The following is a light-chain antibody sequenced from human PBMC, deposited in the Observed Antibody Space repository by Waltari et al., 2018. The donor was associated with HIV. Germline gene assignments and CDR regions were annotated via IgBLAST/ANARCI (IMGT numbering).Light chain of an antibody. CDR1: QSILNY. CDR2: GGT. V-gene: IGKV1-39*01. J-gene: IGKJ3*01. CDR3: QQTYSLPLP. Sequence: DIEMTQSPSPLSASVGDRVSITCRASQSILNYLNWYQQKPGRAPQVLISGGTFRQGGGLSRFSARVSGTAFTLSISGLQPVDFATYYCQQTYSLPLPLGPGTKLD.